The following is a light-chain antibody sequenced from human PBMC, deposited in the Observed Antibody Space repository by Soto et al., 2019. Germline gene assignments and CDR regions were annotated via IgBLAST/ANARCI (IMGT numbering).Light chain of an antibody. CDR3: QPSYSTPLT. J-gene: IGKJ1*01. V-gene: IGKV1-39*01. CDR1: QSISSY. Sequence: DIQMTQSPSSLSASVGDRVTITCRASQSISSYLNWYQQKPGKAPKLLIYAASILQSGVPSRCGGSGPCTDSTLTISSLQPEDLANYDGQPSYSTPLTFGKGTKVEIK. CDR2: AAS.